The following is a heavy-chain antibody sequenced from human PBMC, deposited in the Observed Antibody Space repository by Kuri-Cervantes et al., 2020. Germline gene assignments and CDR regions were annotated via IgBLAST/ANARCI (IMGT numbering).Heavy chain of an antibody. V-gene: IGHV4-34*01. CDR3: ARGGYDSSGYPYYFDY. CDR1: GFIFSNVW. D-gene: IGHD3-22*01. Sequence: ESLKISCAASGFIFSNVWMSWVRQAPGKGLEWIGEINHSGSTNYNPSLKSRVTISVDTSKNQFSLKLSSVTAADTAVYYCARGGYDSSGYPYYFDYWGQGTLVTVSS. CDR2: INHSGST. J-gene: IGHJ4*02.